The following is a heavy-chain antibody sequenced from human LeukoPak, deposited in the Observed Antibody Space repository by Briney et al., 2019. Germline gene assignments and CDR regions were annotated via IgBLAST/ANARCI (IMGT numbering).Heavy chain of an antibody. J-gene: IGHJ4*02. D-gene: IGHD5-18*01. Sequence: PGGSLRLSCATSGFTFSNAWMSWVRQAPGKGLEWVAFIRYDGSNKYYADSVKGRFTISRDNSKNTLYLQMNSLRAEDTAVYYCAKDFRGYSYGYLDYWGQGTLVTVSS. CDR2: IRYDGSNK. CDR1: GFTFSNAW. CDR3: AKDFRGYSYGYLDY. V-gene: IGHV3-30*02.